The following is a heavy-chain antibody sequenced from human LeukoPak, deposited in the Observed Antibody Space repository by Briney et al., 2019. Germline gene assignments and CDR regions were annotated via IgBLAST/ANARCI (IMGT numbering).Heavy chain of an antibody. V-gene: IGHV3-23*01. CDR2: ISNDGGGT. J-gene: IGHJ5*02. D-gene: IGHD3-22*01. CDR3: AKGSSGYFADL. Sequence: GGSLRLSCTASGFIFNNFGLMWVRQAPGKGLEWVSAISNDGGGTTYADFVKGRFTISRDNSKNTLFLQMNSLRAEHTALYYCAKGSSGYFADLWGQGTLVTVSS. CDR1: GFIFNNFG.